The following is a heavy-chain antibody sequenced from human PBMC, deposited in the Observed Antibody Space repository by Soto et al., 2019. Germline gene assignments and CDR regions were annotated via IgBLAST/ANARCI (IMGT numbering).Heavy chain of an antibody. J-gene: IGHJ4*02. CDR3: ARHRPPLDY. Sequence: SETLSLTCTVSGGSISSSSYYWGWIRQPPGKGLEWIGSIYYSGSTYYNPSLKSRVTISVDTSKNQFSLKLSSVTAADTAVYYCARHRPPLDYWGQGTLVTVSS. CDR2: IYYSGST. V-gene: IGHV4-39*01. CDR1: GGSISSSSYY.